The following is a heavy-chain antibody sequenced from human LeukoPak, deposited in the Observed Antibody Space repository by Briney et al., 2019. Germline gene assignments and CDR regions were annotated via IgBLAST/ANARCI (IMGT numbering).Heavy chain of an antibody. J-gene: IGHJ4*02. CDR3: TPSEGGYDSYFDY. D-gene: IGHD5-12*01. Sequence: GGSLRLSCTASGFTFGDYAMSWFRQAPGKGLEWVGFIRSKAYGGTTEYAASVKGRFTISRDDSKSIAYLQMYSLKTEDTAVYCCTPSEGGYDSYFDYWGQGTLVTVSS. CDR2: IRSKAYGGTT. V-gene: IGHV3-49*03. CDR1: GFTFGDYA.